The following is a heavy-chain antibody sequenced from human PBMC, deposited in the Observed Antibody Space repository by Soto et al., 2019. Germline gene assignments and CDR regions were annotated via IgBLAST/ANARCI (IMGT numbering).Heavy chain of an antibody. V-gene: IGHV4-39*01. J-gene: IGHJ4*02. CDR3: ASGSTVTNLHPILAGPTAPNY. CDR2: IYYSGST. Sequence: SETLSLTCTVSGGSISSSSYYWGWIRQPPGKGLEWIGSIYYSGSTYYNPSLKSRVTISVDTSKNQFSLKLSSVTAADTAVYYCASGSTVTNLHPILAGPTAPNYWGQGTLVTVSS. CDR1: GGSISSSSYY. D-gene: IGHD4-17*01.